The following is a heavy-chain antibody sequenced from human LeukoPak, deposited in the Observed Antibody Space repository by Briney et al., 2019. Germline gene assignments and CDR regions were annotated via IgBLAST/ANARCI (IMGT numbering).Heavy chain of an antibody. CDR1: GGTFSSYA. Sequence: GSSVKVSCKASGGTFSSYAISWVRQAPGPGLEWMGGIIPIFGTANYAQKFQGRVTITADKSTSTAYMELSSLRSEDTAVYYCASPYSSGWYELDYWGQGTLVTVSS. V-gene: IGHV1-69*06. D-gene: IGHD6-19*01. J-gene: IGHJ4*02. CDR3: ASPYSSGWYELDY. CDR2: IIPIFGTA.